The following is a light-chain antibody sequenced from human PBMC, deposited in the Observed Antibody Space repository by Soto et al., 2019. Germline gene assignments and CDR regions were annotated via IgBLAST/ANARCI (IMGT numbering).Light chain of an antibody. CDR3: QKYDTAPQT. Sequence: DIQMTQSPSSLSASVGDTVTITCRASQGIIDYLAWYQQRPGKVPKLLIYAASTLQTGVPSRFSGSGGGTDFTLTISSLQPEDVGSDYCQKYDTAPQTFGQGTRVEIK. V-gene: IGKV1-27*01. J-gene: IGKJ1*01. CDR1: QGIIDY. CDR2: AAS.